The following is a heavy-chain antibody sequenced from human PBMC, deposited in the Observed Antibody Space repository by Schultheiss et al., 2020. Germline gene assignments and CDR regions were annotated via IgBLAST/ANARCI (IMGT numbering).Heavy chain of an antibody. CDR3: ARGARIQLWLGNWFDP. J-gene: IGHJ5*02. Sequence: SETLSLTCTVSGGSISSGGYYWSWIRQHPGKGLEWIGYIYYSGSTNYNPSLKSRVTISVDTSKNQFSLKLSSVTAADTAVYYCARGARIQLWLGNWFDPWGQGTLVTVSS. CDR2: IYYSGST. V-gene: IGHV4-61*08. D-gene: IGHD5-18*01. CDR1: GGSISSGGYY.